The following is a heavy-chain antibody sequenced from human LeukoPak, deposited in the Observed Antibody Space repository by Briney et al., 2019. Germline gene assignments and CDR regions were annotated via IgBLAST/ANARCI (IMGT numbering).Heavy chain of an antibody. D-gene: IGHD3-16*01. J-gene: IGHJ6*02. Sequence: PSETLSLTCTVSGGSISSSSYYWSWIRQHPGKGLEWIGYIYYSGSTYYNPSLKSRVTISVDTSKNQFSLKLSSVTAADTAVYYCARDPLGGVSQYGMDVWGQGTTVTVSS. V-gene: IGHV4-31*03. CDR2: IYYSGST. CDR1: GGSISSSSYY. CDR3: ARDPLGGVSQYGMDV.